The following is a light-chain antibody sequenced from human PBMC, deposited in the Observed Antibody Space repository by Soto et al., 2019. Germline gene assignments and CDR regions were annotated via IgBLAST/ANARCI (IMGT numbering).Light chain of an antibody. V-gene: IGKV3-20*01. CDR3: QHYGT. Sequence: EIVLTQSPGTLSLSPGEGATLSCRASQSVSSSYLAWYQQRPGQAPRLLIHGSYSRATGIPDRFSGSGSGTDFTLTISRLEPEDFAVYYCQHYGTFGQGTKVDI. CDR1: QSVSSSY. J-gene: IGKJ1*01. CDR2: GSY.